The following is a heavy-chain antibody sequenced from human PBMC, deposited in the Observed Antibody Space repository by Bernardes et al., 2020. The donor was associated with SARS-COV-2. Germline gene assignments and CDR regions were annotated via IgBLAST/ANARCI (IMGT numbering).Heavy chain of an antibody. V-gene: IGHV5-51*01. Sequence: GASPKTSSHCSGYSLTRYWIGGVRPMPGKGLERMGLIYPGDSDTRYSPSFQGQVTISADKSISTAYLQWSSLKASDTDMYYCARQYLYGGTPMDAFDIWGQGTMVTVAS. D-gene: IGHD4-17*01. CDR1: GYSLTRYW. CDR3: ARQYLYGGTPMDAFDI. J-gene: IGHJ3*02. CDR2: IYPGDSDT.